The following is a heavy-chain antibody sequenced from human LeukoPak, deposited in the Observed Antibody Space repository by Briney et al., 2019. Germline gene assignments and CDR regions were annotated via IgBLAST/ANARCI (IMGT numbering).Heavy chain of an antibody. Sequence: PSETLSLTCTVSGGSISSSSYYWSWIRQPAGKGLEWIGRIYTSGSNNYNPSLKSRVTMSVDTSKNQFSLKLSSVTAADTAVYYCARVLFYYDNSAYDDAFDIWGQGTMVTVSS. D-gene: IGHD3-22*01. CDR1: GGSISSSSYY. J-gene: IGHJ3*02. V-gene: IGHV4-61*02. CDR2: IYTSGSN. CDR3: ARVLFYYDNSAYDDAFDI.